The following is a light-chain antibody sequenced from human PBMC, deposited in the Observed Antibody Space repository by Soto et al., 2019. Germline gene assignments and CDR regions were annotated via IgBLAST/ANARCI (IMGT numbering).Light chain of an antibody. CDR1: QGISSY. CDR2: AAS. CDR3: QQPNSYPF. J-gene: IGKJ4*01. Sequence: DIQLTQSPSFLSASVGDRVTITCRASQGISSYLAWYQQKPGKAPKLLIYAASTLQSGVPSRFSGSGSGTEFILTISSLQPEDFATYYCQQPNSYPFFGGGTKLDIK. V-gene: IGKV1-9*01.